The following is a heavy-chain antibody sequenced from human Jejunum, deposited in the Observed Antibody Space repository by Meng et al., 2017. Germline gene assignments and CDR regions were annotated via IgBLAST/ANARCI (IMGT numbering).Heavy chain of an antibody. D-gene: IGHD5-18*01. Sequence: EVQLLESGGGLVLPGGSLRLSCAASGFTFSSYAMSWVRQAPGKGLEWVSAISASGGSTYYADSVKGRFTISRDNSKNTLYLQMNSLRAEDTALYYCASTWIQLWSRFDYWGQGTLVTVSS. CDR1: GFTFSSYA. CDR3: ASTWIQLWSRFDY. J-gene: IGHJ4*02. V-gene: IGHV3-23*01. CDR2: ISASGGST.